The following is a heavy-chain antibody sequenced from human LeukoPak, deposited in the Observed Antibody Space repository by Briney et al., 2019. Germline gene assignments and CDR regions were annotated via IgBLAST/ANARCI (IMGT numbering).Heavy chain of an antibody. Sequence: GASVKVSCKASGYTFISYGISWVRQAPGQGLEWMGWINPNSGGINFAQKIQGRVTMTRDTSISTAYMELSRLRSDDTAVYYCARDLSELDLAYCGGDCQYYFDYWGQGTLVTVSS. CDR3: ARDLSELDLAYCGGDCQYYFDY. D-gene: IGHD2-21*02. CDR2: INPNSGGI. V-gene: IGHV1-2*02. J-gene: IGHJ4*02. CDR1: GYTFISYG.